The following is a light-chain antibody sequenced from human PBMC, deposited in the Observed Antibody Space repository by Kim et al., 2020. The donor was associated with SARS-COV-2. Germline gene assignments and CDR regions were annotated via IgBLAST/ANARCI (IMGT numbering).Light chain of an antibody. J-gene: IGLJ3*02. V-gene: IGLV2-11*03. Sequence: GQSGAISCTGTSSDVGGYKYDTWYQQHTGKAPKLIIYDVSERHSGVPDCFYGSKSGNTASLTISGLQAEDEADYYSCSYAGRNTGVFGGGTQLTVL. CDR1: SSDVGGYKY. CDR2: DVS. CDR3: CSYAGRNTGV.